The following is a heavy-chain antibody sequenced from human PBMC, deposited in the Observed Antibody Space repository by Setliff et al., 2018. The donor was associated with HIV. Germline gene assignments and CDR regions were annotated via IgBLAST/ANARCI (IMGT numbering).Heavy chain of an antibody. CDR3: ARFYGSYDVGGFDI. D-gene: IGHD3-16*01. CDR2: MNPDGSNT. CDR1: GYSFLTYW. V-gene: IGHV5-51*01. J-gene: IGHJ3*02. Sequence: GESLKISCKGSGYSFLTYWIGWVRQRPGKGLEWMGIMNPDGSNTRYSPSFQGQVTISVDESISTAYLQWSSLKASDTAFYYCARFYGSYDVGGFDIWGQGTKVTVSS.